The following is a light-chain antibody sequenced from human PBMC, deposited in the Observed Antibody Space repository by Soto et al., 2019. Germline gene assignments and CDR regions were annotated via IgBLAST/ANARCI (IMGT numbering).Light chain of an antibody. Sequence: SYELTQPPSVSVAPGQTATITCGGNDIGSKSVHWYQQKPGQAPLLVVYDDSGRPAGIPERLSGSNSGNPATLTISRVEAGDEADYYCQVWDSNSDVVVFGGGTKVNVL. CDR2: DDS. CDR1: DIGSKS. V-gene: IGLV3-21*02. J-gene: IGLJ2*01. CDR3: QVWDSNSDVVV.